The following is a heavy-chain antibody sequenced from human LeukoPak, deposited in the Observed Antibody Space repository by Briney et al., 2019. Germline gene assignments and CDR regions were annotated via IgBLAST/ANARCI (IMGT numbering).Heavy chain of an antibody. Sequence: RSGGSLRLSCAASGFTFSSYAMHWVRQTPGKGLEYVSAISTNGGGTYYANSVKGRFTISRDNSKNTLYLQMGSLRAEDMAVYFCARSCNGVTCYSGYDYWGQGTLVTVSS. D-gene: IGHD2-15*01. J-gene: IGHJ4*02. V-gene: IGHV3-64*01. CDR2: ISTNGGGT. CDR1: GFTFSSYA. CDR3: ARSCNGVTCYSGYDY.